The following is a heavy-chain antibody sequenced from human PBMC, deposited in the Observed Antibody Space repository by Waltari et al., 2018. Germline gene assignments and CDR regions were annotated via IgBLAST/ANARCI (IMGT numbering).Heavy chain of an antibody. Sequence: QVQLVQSGAEVKKPGASVKVSCKASGYTFTGYYMHWVRQAPGQGLEWMGRINPNSGGTNYAQKFQGRVTMTRDTSISTAYMELSRLRSDDTAVYYCARDGDSSGWYRLDVAFDYWGQGTLVTVSS. D-gene: IGHD6-19*01. CDR3: ARDGDSSGWYRLDVAFDY. J-gene: IGHJ4*02. CDR1: GYTFTGYY. CDR2: INPNSGGT. V-gene: IGHV1-2*06.